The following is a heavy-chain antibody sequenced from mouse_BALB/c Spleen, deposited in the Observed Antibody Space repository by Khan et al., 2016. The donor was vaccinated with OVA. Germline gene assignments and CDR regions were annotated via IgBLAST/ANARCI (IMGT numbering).Heavy chain of an antibody. CDR3: ARYDYDDYFDS. Sequence: QIQLVQSGPELKKPGETVKISCKASGYTFTNYGMNWVKQAPGKGLKWMGWINTYTGEPTYVDDFKGRFVFSLATSASTAYLQINNLKNEDTATYFCARYDYDDYFDSWGQGTTLTVSS. J-gene: IGHJ2*01. CDR2: INTYTGEP. CDR1: GYTFTNYG. D-gene: IGHD2-4*01. V-gene: IGHV9-3-1*01.